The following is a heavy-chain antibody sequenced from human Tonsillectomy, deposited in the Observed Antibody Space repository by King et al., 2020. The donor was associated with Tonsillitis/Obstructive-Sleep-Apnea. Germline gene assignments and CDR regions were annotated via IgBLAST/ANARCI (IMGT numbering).Heavy chain of an antibody. CDR3: ASLMYYYDISSYMDV. CDR2: IYYSGST. J-gene: IGHJ6*03. Sequence: VQLQESGPGLVKPSETLSLTCTVSGGSISSYYWSWIRQPPGKGLEWIGYIYYSGSTNYNPSLKSRVTISVDTSKNQVSLKLSSVTAADTAVYYCASLMYYYDISSYMDVWGKGTTVTVSS. D-gene: IGHD3-22*01. CDR1: GGSISSYY. V-gene: IGHV4-59*08.